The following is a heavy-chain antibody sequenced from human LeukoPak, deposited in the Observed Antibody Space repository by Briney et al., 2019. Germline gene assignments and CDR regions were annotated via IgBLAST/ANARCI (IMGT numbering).Heavy chain of an antibody. D-gene: IGHD3-3*01. CDR3: ARDRQAYYDFWSGYYKVGWFDP. Sequence: SETLSLTCTVSGGSISSSFYYWGWIRQPPGKGLEWIGTIYYSGSTYYNPSLKSRVTISVDTSKNQFSLKLSSVTAADTAVYYCARDRQAYYDFWSGYYKVGWFDPWGQGTLVTVSS. V-gene: IGHV4-39*07. CDR2: IYYSGST. CDR1: GGSISSSFYY. J-gene: IGHJ5*02.